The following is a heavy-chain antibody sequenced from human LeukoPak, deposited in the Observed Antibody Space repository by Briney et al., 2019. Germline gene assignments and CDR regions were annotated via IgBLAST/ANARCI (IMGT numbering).Heavy chain of an antibody. V-gene: IGHV4-34*01. Sequence: PSETLSLTCAVYGGSFSGYYWSWIRQPPGKGLEWIGEINHSGSTNYNPSLKSRVTISVDTSKNQFSLKLSSVTAADTAVYYCARVRCSGGSCLFDYWGQGTLVTVSS. J-gene: IGHJ4*02. CDR1: GGSFSGYY. CDR2: INHSGST. D-gene: IGHD2-15*01. CDR3: ARVRCSGGSCLFDY.